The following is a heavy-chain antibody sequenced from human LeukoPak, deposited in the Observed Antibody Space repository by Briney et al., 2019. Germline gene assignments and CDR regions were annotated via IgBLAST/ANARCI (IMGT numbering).Heavy chain of an antibody. CDR2: ISGYNGNT. CDR1: GGTFSSYA. V-gene: IGHV1-18*01. J-gene: IGHJ3*02. Sequence: ASVKVSCKASGGTFSSYAISWVRQAPGQGLEWMGWISGYNGNTNYAQRLQGRVTLTTDTSTSTAYMELRSLTSDDTAVYYCARDEGSFDIWGQGTLVTVSS. CDR3: ARDEGSFDI.